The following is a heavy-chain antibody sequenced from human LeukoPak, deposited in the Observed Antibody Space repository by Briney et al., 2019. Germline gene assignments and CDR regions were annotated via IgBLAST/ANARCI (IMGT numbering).Heavy chain of an antibody. J-gene: IGHJ3*02. CDR2: IYHSGST. CDR3: ARDTGYSKVDAFDI. CDR1: GGSISSSNW. V-gene: IGHV4-4*02. Sequence: SGTLSLTCAVSGGSISSSNWWSWVRQPPGKGLEWIGEIYHSGSTNYNPSLKSRVTISVDKSKNQFSLKLSSATAADTAVYYCARDTGYSKVDAFDIWGQGTMVTVSS. D-gene: IGHD6-13*01.